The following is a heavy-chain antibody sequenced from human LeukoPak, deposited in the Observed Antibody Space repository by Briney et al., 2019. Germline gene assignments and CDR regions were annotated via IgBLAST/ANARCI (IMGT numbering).Heavy chain of an antibody. CDR3: GAVVVTATDYFDY. J-gene: IGHJ4*02. V-gene: IGHV3-53*04. CDR2: IYSGGST. Sequence: GGSLRLSCAASGFIVSSNYMSGLRQAPGKGLEWVSVIYSGGSTYYADSVKGRFTISSHNSKNTLYLQLNSLRAEDTAVYYCGAVVVTATDYFDYWGQGTLVTASS. D-gene: IGHD2-21*02. CDR1: GFIVSSNY.